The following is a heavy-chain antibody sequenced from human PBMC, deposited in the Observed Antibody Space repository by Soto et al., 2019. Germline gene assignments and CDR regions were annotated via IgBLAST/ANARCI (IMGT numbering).Heavy chain of an antibody. V-gene: IGHV4-31*03. CDR3: ATVSYSIYPRDYYDGMAV. J-gene: IGHJ6*02. CDR1: GGSISSGDYY. D-gene: IGHD6-13*01. Sequence: QVQLQESGPGLVKPSQTLSLTCTVPGGSISSGDYYWSWIRQHPGKGLEWIGHIYNSGSTYSNPSLNSRVTISVATSKSQFTPKLTSVTAADTAVYYGATVSYSIYPRDYYDGMAVWGQVTTFTVSS. CDR2: IYNSGST.